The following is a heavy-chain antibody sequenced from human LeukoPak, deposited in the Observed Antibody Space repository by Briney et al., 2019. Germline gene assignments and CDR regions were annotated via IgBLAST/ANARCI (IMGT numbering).Heavy chain of an antibody. CDR2: INAGNGNT. CDR3: ARHEITMVRGVTNGMDV. J-gene: IGHJ6*04. Sequence: RWASVKVSCTASGYTLTSYSMRWVRQAPGQRLEWMGWINAGNGNTTYSQTFQGRVTITRDTSASTAYMELSSLRSEDTAVYYCARHEITMVRGVTNGMDVWGKGTTVTVSS. D-gene: IGHD3-10*01. CDR1: GYTLTSYS. V-gene: IGHV1-3*01.